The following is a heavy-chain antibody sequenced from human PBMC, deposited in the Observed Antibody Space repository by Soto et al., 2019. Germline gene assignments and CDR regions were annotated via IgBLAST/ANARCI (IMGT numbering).Heavy chain of an antibody. CDR3: ARLIRAARRYYYYYYMDV. D-gene: IGHD6-6*01. V-gene: IGHV3-53*04. CDR2: IYSGGST. CDR1: GCTVISNY. J-gene: IGHJ6*03. Sequence: PGGSLRLSCAASGCTVISNYMIWVRQAPGKGLEWVSVIYSGGSTYYADSVKGRFTISRHNSKNTLYLQMNSLRAEDTAVYYCARLIRAARRYYYYYYMDVWGKGTTVTVSS.